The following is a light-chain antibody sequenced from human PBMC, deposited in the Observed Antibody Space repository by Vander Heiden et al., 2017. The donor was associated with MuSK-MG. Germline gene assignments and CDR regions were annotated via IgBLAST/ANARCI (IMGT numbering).Light chain of an antibody. V-gene: IGLV2-14*01. CDR1: SRDFGCYTY. CDR2: DSS. CDR3: MSYTSSSIYV. J-gene: IGLJ1*01. Sequence: QSALTQPAGVYGTPGQSITIPCTGTSRDFGCYTYVSWQQQFLGKAPKLIIYDSSNRPSEVSTRFSCSKSGNTAPLTIFGLQAEDEADYYCMSYTSSSIYVFGTGTKVNVL.